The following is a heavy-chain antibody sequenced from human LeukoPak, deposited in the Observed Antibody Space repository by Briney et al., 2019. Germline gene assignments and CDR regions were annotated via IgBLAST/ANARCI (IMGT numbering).Heavy chain of an antibody. D-gene: IGHD4/OR15-4a*01. J-gene: IGHJ2*01. CDR3: ARILTNYPGWYFDL. CDR1: GFTLSVYW. V-gene: IGHV3-7*01. CDR2: IRKDGGEI. Sequence: GGSLRLSCAASGFTLSVYWMSWVRQIPGRGLEWVANIRKDGGEIYYVDSVKGRFTISRDNAKNSLYLEVNSLRAEDTALYYCARILTNYPGWYFDLWGRGTLVTVFS.